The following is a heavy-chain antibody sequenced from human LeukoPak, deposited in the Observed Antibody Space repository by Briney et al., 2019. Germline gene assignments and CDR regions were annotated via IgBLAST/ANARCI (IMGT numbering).Heavy chain of an antibody. CDR1: GGSFSGYY. V-gene: IGHV4-34*01. D-gene: IGHD2-2*01. CDR2: INHSGST. J-gene: IGHJ4*02. Sequence: SETLSLTCAVYGGSFSGYYWSWIRQPPGKGLEWIGEINHSGSTNYNPSLKSRVTISVDTSKDQFSLKLSSVTAADTAVYYCARQADIVVVPAAGANDYWGQGTLVTVSS. CDR3: ARQADIVVVPAAGANDY.